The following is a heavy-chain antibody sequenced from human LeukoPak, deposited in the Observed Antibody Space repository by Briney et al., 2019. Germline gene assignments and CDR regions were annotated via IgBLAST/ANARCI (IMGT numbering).Heavy chain of an antibody. V-gene: IGHV1-69*06. Sequence: SVKVSCKASGGTFSSYAISWVRQAPGQGLEWMGGIIPIFGTANYAQKFQGRVTITADKSTSTAYMELSSLRSEDTAVYYYAREGGYDYYWFDPWGQGTLVTVSS. CDR1: GGTFSSYA. CDR2: IIPIFGTA. CDR3: AREGGYDYYWFDP. D-gene: IGHD5-12*01. J-gene: IGHJ5*02.